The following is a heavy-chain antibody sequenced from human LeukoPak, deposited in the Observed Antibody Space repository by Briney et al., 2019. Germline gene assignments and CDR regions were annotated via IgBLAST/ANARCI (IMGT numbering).Heavy chain of an antibody. D-gene: IGHD2-15*01. V-gene: IGHV3-74*01. J-gene: IGHJ4*02. CDR1: GFTFSSYE. Sequence: PGGALRLSCAASGFTFSSYEMNWVRQAPGKGLVWVSRIKYDGSRTTYADAVKGRFNISRDNAKNTLYLQMNSLSADDTAVYYCVREPYCTGGSCYTSGFDCWGQGTLVTVSS. CDR2: IKYDGSRT. CDR3: VREPYCTGGSCYTSGFDC.